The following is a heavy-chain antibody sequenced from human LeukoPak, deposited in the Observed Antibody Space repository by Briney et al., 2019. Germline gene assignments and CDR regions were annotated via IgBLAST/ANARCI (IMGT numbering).Heavy chain of an antibody. CDR2: ISGSGDST. D-gene: IGHD1-26*01. CDR1: GFTFSTYD. Sequence: GGSLRLSCAASGFTFSTYDMSWVRQAPGKGLEWVSAISGSGDSTYYADSVKGRFTISRDNSKNTLFLQMNSLRAADTAVYYCAKEGGCVTERKFFDYWGQGTLVTVSS. V-gene: IGHV3-23*01. CDR3: AKEGGCVTERKFFDY. J-gene: IGHJ4*02.